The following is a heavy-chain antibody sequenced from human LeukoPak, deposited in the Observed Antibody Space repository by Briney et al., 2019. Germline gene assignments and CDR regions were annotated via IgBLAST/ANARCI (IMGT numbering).Heavy chain of an antibody. Sequence: GESLKISCQGSGYSFSRYWIGWVRQMPGKGLGWMGIIYPGDSDTRYSPSFQGQVTIPADKSISTAYLQWSSLKASDTTMFYCARHSRAFDIGGQGTMATVSS. CDR2: IYPGDSDT. J-gene: IGHJ3*02. CDR3: ARHSRAFDI. CDR1: GYSFSRYW. V-gene: IGHV5-51*01.